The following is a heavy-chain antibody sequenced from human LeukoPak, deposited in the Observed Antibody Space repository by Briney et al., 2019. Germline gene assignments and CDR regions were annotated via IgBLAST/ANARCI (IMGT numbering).Heavy chain of an antibody. V-gene: IGHV4-34*01. CDR2: INHSGST. Sequence: SETLSLTCAVYGGSFSGYYWSWIRQPPGKGLEWIGEINHSGSTNYNPSLKSRVTISVDTSKNQFSLKLSSVTAADTAVYYCARGERDSSGYFPDFDYWGQGTLVTVSS. CDR3: ARGERDSSGYFPDFDY. D-gene: IGHD3-22*01. J-gene: IGHJ4*02. CDR1: GGSFSGYY.